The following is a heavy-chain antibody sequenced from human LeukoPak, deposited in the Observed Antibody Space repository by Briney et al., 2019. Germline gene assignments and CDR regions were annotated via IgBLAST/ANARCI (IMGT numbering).Heavy chain of an antibody. V-gene: IGHV3-7*01. Sequence: GGSLRLSCAASGFTFSSYAMSWVRQAPGKGLEWVANIKKDGSEKYSVDSVKGRFTISRDNAKTSLYLQMNSLRAEDTAVYYCARHLSGITGYTYGRGIDYWGQGTLVTVSS. J-gene: IGHJ4*02. CDR3: ARHLSGITGYTYGRGIDY. CDR2: IKKDGSEK. D-gene: IGHD5-18*01. CDR1: GFTFSSYA.